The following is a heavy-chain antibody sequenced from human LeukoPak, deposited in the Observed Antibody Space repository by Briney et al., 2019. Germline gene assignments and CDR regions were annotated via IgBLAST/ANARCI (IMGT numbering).Heavy chain of an antibody. J-gene: IGHJ4*02. Sequence: GGSLRLSCAASGFTFSSYGMHWVRQAPGKGLEWVALISYDGSNKYYADSVKGRFTISRDNSKNTLFLQMNSLRAEDTAVYYCARESRAPPYRGQGTLVTVSS. CDR1: GFTFSSYG. V-gene: IGHV3-30*03. CDR3: ARESRAPPY. CDR2: ISYDGSNK.